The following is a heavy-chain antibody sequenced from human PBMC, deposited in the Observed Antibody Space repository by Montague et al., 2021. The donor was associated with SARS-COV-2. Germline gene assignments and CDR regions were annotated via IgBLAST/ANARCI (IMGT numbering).Heavy chain of an antibody. Sequence: VTPTQTLTLTCTFSGFSLSTSGMCVSWIRQPPGKALEWLALIXWDDDKYYSTSLRTRLTISKDTSKNQVVLTMTNMDPVDTATYYCARMFYDILTGYRNFDYWGQGTLVTVSS. CDR1: GFSLSTSGMC. CDR3: ARMFYDILTGYRNFDY. CDR2: IXWDDDK. D-gene: IGHD3-9*01. J-gene: IGHJ4*02. V-gene: IGHV2-70*01.